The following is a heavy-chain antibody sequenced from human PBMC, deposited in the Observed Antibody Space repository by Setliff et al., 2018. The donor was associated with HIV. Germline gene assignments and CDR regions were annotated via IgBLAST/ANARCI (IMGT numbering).Heavy chain of an antibody. CDR3: ARVWAMQQLVPGY. J-gene: IGHJ4*02. V-gene: IGHV3-7*01. D-gene: IGHD6-6*01. CDR2: IKQDGSSK. Sequence: GGSLRLSCAASGFSFSSYWMSWVRQAPGKGLEWVANIKQDGSSKYYADSVKGRFTISRDKSKSTLYLQMNSLRVEDTAVYYCARVWAMQQLVPGYWGQGTLVTVSS. CDR1: GFSFSSYW.